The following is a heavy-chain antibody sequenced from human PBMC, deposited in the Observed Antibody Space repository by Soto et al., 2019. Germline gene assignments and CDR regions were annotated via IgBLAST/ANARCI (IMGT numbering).Heavy chain of an antibody. CDR2: IYYSGST. V-gene: IGHV4-59*01. CDR3: ARGWWFDP. CDR1: GGSISSYY. Sequence: LSLTCTVSGGSISSYYLSWIRQPPGKGLEWIGYIYYSGSTNYNPSLKSRVTISVDTSKNQFSLKLSSVTAADTAVYYCARGWWFDPWGQGTLVTVSS. J-gene: IGHJ5*02.